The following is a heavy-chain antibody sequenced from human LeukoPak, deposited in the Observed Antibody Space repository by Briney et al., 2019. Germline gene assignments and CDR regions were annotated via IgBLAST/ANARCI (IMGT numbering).Heavy chain of an antibody. V-gene: IGHV3-30*04. CDR1: GFTFSSYA. J-gene: IGHJ4*02. D-gene: IGHD4-17*01. CDR2: ISYDGSNK. Sequence: GGSLRLSCAASGFTFSSYAMHWVRQAPGKGLEWVAVISYDGSNKYYADSVKGRFTISRDNSKNTLYLQMNSLRAEDTAVYYCAREGLQAYGDLYFDYWGQGTLVTVSP. CDR3: AREGLQAYGDLYFDY.